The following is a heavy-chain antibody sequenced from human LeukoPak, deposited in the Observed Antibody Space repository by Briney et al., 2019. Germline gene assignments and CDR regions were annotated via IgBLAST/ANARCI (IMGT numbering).Heavy chain of an antibody. CDR3: ARQRVTTVSRTYYYYAMDV. V-gene: IGHV5-51*01. CDR1: GYSFTSYW. J-gene: IGHJ6*02. Sequence: GESLKISCKGSGYSFTSYWIGWVRQMPGKGLEWMGIIYPGDSDTRYSPSFQGQVTISADKSISTAYLQWSSLKASDTAMYYCARQRVTTVSRTYYYYAMDVWGQGTTVTVSS. D-gene: IGHD4-17*01. CDR2: IYPGDSDT.